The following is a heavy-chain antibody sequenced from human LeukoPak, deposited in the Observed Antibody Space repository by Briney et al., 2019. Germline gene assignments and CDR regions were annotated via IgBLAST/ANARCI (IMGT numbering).Heavy chain of an antibody. V-gene: IGHV3-33*03. J-gene: IGHJ4*02. CDR1: GFSFSSYG. D-gene: IGHD1-26*01. CDR2: ISHDGSNE. Sequence: PGTSLRLSCVVSGFSFSSYGMHWVRQAPGKGLEWVAVISHDGSNEYYAESAKGRFTVSRDKSKNTLYLQMNSLRAEDTAVYYCAKGSEQWELLGYWGQGTLVTVSS. CDR3: AKGSEQWELLGY.